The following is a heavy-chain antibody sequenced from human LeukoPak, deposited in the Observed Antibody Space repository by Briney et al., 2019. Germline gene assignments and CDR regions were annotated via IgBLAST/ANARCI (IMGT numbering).Heavy chain of an antibody. CDR2: ISSNGGST. D-gene: IGHD4-11*01. V-gene: IGHV3-64*01. CDR1: GFTFSSYA. J-gene: IGHJ3*02. Sequence: PGGSLRLSCAASGFTFSSYAMHWVRQAPGKGLEYVSAISSNGGSTYYANSVKGRFTISRDNSKNTLYLQMGSLRAEDMAVYYCARSQYDAFDIWGQGTMVTVSS. CDR3: ARSQYDAFDI.